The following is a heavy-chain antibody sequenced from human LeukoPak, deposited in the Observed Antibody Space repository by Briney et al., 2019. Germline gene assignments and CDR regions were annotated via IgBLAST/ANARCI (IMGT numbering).Heavy chain of an antibody. CDR2: ISGSGGST. D-gene: IGHD2-15*01. J-gene: IGHJ4*02. V-gene: IGHV3-23*01. CDR1: GFTFSSYA. CDR3: ARDRAVVADPFDY. Sequence: GGSLRLSCAASGFTFSSYAMSWVRQAPGKGLGWVSTISGSGGSTYYADSVKGRFTISRDNFKNTLFLQMNSLRAEDMAVYYCARDRAVVADPFDYWGQGTLVTVSS.